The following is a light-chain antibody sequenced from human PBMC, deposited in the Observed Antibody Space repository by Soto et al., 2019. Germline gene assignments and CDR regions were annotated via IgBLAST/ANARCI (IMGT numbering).Light chain of an antibody. V-gene: IGLV2-14*03. CDR3: SSFATTDTPMV. CDR1: SSDVGGYSH. CDR2: DVS. J-gene: IGLJ2*01. Sequence: QSALTQPASVSGSPGQSITISCTGTSSDVGGYSHVSWYQQHPGEAPKLMIYDVSSRPSGVSNRFSGSKAADTASLTISGLQAEDEADYYCSSFATTDTPMVFGGGTKLTVL.